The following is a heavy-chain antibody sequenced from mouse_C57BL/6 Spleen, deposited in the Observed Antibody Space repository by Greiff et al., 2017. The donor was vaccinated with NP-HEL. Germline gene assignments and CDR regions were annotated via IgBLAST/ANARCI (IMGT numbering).Heavy chain of an antibody. J-gene: IGHJ4*01. CDR3: ATVVATRNAMDY. D-gene: IGHD1-1*01. V-gene: IGHV5-17*01. CDR2: ISSGSSTI. Sequence: VQLQQSGGGLVKPGGSLKLSCAASGFTFSDYGMHWVRQAPEKGLEWVAYISSGSSTIYYADTVKGRFTISRDNAKNTLFLQMTSLRSEDTAMYYCATVVATRNAMDYWGQGTSVTVSS. CDR1: GFTFSDYG.